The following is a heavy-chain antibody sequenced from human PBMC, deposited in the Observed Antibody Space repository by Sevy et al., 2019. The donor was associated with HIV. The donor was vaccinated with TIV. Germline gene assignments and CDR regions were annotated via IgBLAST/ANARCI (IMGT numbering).Heavy chain of an antibody. CDR3: ARDPYDCGGDCYISGVFDI. CDR2: INYIGTT. CDR1: DGSLSGYY. V-gene: IGHV4-34*01. J-gene: IGHJ3*02. Sequence: SETLSLTCAVYDGSLSGYYWSWIRQSPGKGLEWIGQINYIGTTNYIPSLSSRLTISVDTSKNQFSLRLRTVTAADTAIYYCARDPYDCGGDCYISGVFDIRGQGTLVTVSS. D-gene: IGHD2-21*01.